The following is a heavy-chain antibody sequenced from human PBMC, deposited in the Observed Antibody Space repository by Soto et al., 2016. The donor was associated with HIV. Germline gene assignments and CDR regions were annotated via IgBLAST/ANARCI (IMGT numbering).Heavy chain of an antibody. CDR2: MYSGGSS. J-gene: IGHJ4*02. Sequence: EVRLVESGGDLVQPGGSVRLSCAASGLTVTNNYVHWVRQAPGKGLEWVSVMYSGGSSYYADSVKGRFTVSRDTSKNTVFLQMNSLRVGDTAVYYCASPLAKPDCGPDCPFDYWGQGTQVIVSS. CDR3: ASPLAKPDCGPDCPFDY. V-gene: IGHV3-66*01. D-gene: IGHD2-21*02. CDR1: GLTVTNNY.